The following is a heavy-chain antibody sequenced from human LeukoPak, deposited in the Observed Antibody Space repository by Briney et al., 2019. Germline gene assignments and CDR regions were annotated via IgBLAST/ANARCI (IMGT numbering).Heavy chain of an antibody. Sequence: SETLSLTCTVSGGSVSSTEFYWGWIRQPPGKGLQWVGNIYYSGSTYYNPSLTGRVTMSVDTSKNQFSLKMPSVTAADTAVYYCTRLSKGRYFDYIFDYWGQGSLVTVPS. CDR2: IYYSGST. J-gene: IGHJ4*02. V-gene: IGHV4-39*01. CDR1: GGSVSSTEFY. D-gene: IGHD3-9*01. CDR3: TRLSKGRYFDYIFDY.